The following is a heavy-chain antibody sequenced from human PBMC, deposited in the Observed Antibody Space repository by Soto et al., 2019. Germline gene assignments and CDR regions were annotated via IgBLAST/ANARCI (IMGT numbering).Heavy chain of an antibody. J-gene: IGHJ5*01. CDR2: ISYDGSNK. Sequence: GGSLRLSCAASGFTFSSYAMHWVRQAPGKGLEWVAVISYDGSNKYYADSVKGRFTISRDNSKNTLYLQMSSLRAGDTAVYYCAKDSSRRRLDSWGQGTLVTVSS. CDR3: AKDSSRRRLDS. CDR1: GFTFSSYA. V-gene: IGHV3-30-3*01.